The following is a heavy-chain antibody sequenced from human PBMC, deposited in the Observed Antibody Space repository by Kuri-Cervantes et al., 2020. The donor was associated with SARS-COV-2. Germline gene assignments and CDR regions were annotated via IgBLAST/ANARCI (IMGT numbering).Heavy chain of an antibody. CDR2: INPNSGGT. D-gene: IGHD2-2*02. Sequence: GESLKISCKASGGTFSSYAISWVRQAPGQGLEWMGWINPNSGGTNYAQKFQGWVTMTRDTSISTAYMELSRLRSDDTAVYYCARGGFVVVPAAILKRYFDWSPFDYWGQGTLVTVSS. V-gene: IGHV1-2*04. CDR1: GGTFSSYA. J-gene: IGHJ4*02. CDR3: ARGGFVVVPAAILKRYFDWSPFDY.